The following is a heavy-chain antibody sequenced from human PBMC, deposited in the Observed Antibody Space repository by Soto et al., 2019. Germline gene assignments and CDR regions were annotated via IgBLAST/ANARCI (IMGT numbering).Heavy chain of an antibody. D-gene: IGHD1-26*01. J-gene: IGHJ4*02. V-gene: IGHV3-23*01. CDR3: ARRGSGSYYDY. CDR2: ISGSGGRT. CDR1: GFTFSSYA. Sequence: EVQLLESGGGLVQPGGSLRLSCAASGFTFSSYAMRWVRQAPGKGLEWVSAISGSGGRTYYADSVKGRFTISRDNSKNTMYLQMNSLRAEDTAVYYCARRGSGSYYDYWGQGTLGTVSS.